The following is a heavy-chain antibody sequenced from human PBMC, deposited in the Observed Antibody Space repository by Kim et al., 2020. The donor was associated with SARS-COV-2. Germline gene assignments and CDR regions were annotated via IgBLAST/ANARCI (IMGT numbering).Heavy chain of an antibody. CDR3: AREVAVAGTVDY. D-gene: IGHD6-19*01. CDR1: GFTFSSYA. CDR2: ISYDGSNK. J-gene: IGHJ4*02. Sequence: GGSLRLSCAASGFTFSSYAMHWVRQAPGKGLEWVAVISYDGSNKYYADSVKGRFTISRDNSKHTLYLQMNSLRAEDTAVYYCAREVAVAGTVDYWGQGTLVTGSS. V-gene: IGHV3-30*04.